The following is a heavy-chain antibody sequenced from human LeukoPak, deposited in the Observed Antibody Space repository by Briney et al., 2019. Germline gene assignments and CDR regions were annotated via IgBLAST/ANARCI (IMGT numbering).Heavy chain of an antibody. Sequence: PSETLSLTCTVSGGSISSYYWSWIRQPAGKGLEWIGRIYTSGSTNYSPSLKSRVTMSVDTSKNQFSLKLSSVTAADTAVYYCARTRTGYCSSTSCYTTNFDYWGQGTLVTVSS. CDR2: IYTSGST. CDR3: ARTRTGYCSSTSCYTTNFDY. CDR1: GGSISSYY. D-gene: IGHD2-2*02. J-gene: IGHJ4*02. V-gene: IGHV4-4*07.